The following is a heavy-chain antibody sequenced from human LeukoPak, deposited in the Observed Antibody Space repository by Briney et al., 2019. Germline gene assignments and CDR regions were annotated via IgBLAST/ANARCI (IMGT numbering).Heavy chain of an antibody. V-gene: IGHV3-64D*06. J-gene: IGHJ4*02. CDR2: ISSNGGST. CDR1: GFTFSTYA. CDR3: VKDRWIQLWGNFDY. D-gene: IGHD5-18*01. Sequence: PGGSLRLSCSASGFTFSTYAMYWVRQAPGKGLEYVSAISSNGGSTYYADSVKGRFTISRDYSKNVLYLQMSSLRAEDTAVYYCVKDRWIQLWGNFDYWGQGTLVTVSS.